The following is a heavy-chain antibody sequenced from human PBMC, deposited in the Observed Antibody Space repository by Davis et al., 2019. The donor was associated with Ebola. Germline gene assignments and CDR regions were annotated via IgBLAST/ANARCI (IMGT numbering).Heavy chain of an antibody. D-gene: IGHD5-12*01. V-gene: IGHV1-3*01. CDR3: ARDLVATAWGY. J-gene: IGHJ4*02. CDR1: GYTFTSYA. CDR2: INAGNGNT. Sequence: ASVKVSCKASGYTFTSYAMHWVRQAPGQRLEWMGWINAGNGNTKYSQKFQGRVTITRDTSTSTAYMELRSLRSDDTAVYYCARDLVATAWGYWGQGTLVTVSS.